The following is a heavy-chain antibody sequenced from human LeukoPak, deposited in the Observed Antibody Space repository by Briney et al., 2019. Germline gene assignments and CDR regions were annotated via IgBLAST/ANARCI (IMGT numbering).Heavy chain of an antibody. D-gene: IGHD5-12*01. CDR1: GFTLRSYD. Sequence: GGSLRLSCAASGFTLRSYDMSWVRQAPGKGLEWVAATSGSGVNSYYADSVRGRFTIFRDNSQNTLYLQMDSLRAEDTALYYCAKEYSGYDFDYWGKGTTVTVSS. CDR3: AKEYSGYDFDY. CDR2: TSGSGVNS. J-gene: IGHJ6*04. V-gene: IGHV3-23*01.